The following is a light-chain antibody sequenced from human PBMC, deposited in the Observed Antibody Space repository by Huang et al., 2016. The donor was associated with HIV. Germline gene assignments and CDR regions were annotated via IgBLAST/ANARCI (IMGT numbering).Light chain of an antibody. CDR2: AAS. Sequence: ETVMTQSPVTLSVSPGDRASLSCRSSQIVSSHLAWYQQKPGQAPRLRIYAASTRATGSPARFSGSGAGTEFTLTISTLQSEDSAVYYCQQYNDFRSTFGPGTRVEIK. J-gene: IGKJ3*01. V-gene: IGKV3-15*01. CDR3: QQYNDFRST. CDR1: QIVSSH.